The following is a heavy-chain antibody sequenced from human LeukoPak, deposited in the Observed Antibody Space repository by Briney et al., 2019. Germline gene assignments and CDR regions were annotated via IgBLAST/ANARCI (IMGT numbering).Heavy chain of an antibody. CDR3: ARDRLKGYGSGSYCSTEGFWNY. CDR2: ISGSGGST. Sequence: GGSLRLSCAASGFTFSSYAMSWVRQAPGKGLEWVSAISGSGGSTYYADSVKGRFTISRDNSKNTLYLQMNSLRAEDTAVYYCARDRLKGYGSGSYCSTEGFWNYWGQGTLVTVSS. J-gene: IGHJ4*02. V-gene: IGHV3-23*01. CDR1: GFTFSSYA. D-gene: IGHD3-10*01.